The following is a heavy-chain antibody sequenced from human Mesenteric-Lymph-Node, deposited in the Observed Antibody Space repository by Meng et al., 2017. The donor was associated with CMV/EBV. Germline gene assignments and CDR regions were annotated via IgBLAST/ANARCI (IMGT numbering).Heavy chain of an antibody. CDR1: GFTVSSNY. CDR3: ARVSRRHYYESSGYLDY. J-gene: IGHJ4*02. V-gene: IGHV3-53*01. D-gene: IGHD3-22*01. CDR2: TYSGGST. Sequence: GESLKISCAASGFTVSSNYITWVRQAPGKGLEWVSVTYSGGSTYYTDSVKGRITISRDNAKNTLYLQMNSLRAEDTAVYYCARVSRRHYYESSGYLDYWGQGTLVTVSS.